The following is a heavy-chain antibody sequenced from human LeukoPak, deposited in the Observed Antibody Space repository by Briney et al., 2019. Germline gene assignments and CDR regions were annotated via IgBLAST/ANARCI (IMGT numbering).Heavy chain of an antibody. Sequence: SETLSLTCTVSGDSISSYYSSWIRQPAGKGLEWIGRIYTSGSTNYNPSLKSRVTMSVDTSKNQFSLKLSSVTAADTAVYYCARELDWYFSLNAFDMWGQGTMVTVSS. CDR2: IYTSGST. D-gene: IGHD3-9*01. J-gene: IGHJ3*02. CDR3: ARELDWYFSLNAFDM. CDR1: GDSISSYY. V-gene: IGHV4-4*07.